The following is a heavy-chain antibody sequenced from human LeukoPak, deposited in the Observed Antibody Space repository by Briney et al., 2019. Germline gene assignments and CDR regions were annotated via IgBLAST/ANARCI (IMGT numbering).Heavy chain of an antibody. CDR2: IYYSGST. J-gene: IGHJ6*03. Sequence: SETLSLTCTVSGGSISSYYWSWIRQPPGKGLEWIGYIYYSGSTNYNPSLKSRVTISVDTSKNQFSLKLSSVTAADTAVYYCARATDYDFWSGYYPYYYYYMDVWGKGTTVTVSS. CDR1: GGSISSYY. D-gene: IGHD3-3*01. CDR3: ARATDYDFWSGYYPYYYYYMDV. V-gene: IGHV4-59*12.